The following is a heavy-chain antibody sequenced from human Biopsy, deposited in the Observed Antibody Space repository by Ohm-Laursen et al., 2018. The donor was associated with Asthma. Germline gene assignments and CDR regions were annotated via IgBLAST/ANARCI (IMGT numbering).Heavy chain of an antibody. CDR1: GGTFNTYV. V-gene: IGHV1-69*01. J-gene: IGHJ4*02. Sequence: VPSVKVSCKPLGGTFNTYVIGWVRQAPGQGLEWMGGINSVFGTTTYPQKFQDRVTITADDSTSTVYMELSSLRSEDTAVYYCARKAGSCISRTCYSLDFWGQGTLVTVSS. CDR2: INSVFGTT. CDR3: ARKAGSCISRTCYSLDF. D-gene: IGHD2-2*01.